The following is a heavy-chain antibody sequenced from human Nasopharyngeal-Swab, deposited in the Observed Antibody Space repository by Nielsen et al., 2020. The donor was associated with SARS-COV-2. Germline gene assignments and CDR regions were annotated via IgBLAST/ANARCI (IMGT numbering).Heavy chain of an antibody. Sequence: IRQPPGKGLEWVSSISSSSSYIYYADSVKGRFTISRDNAKNSPYLQMNSLRAEDTAVYYCPREGPAAGTTKDYWGRGTLVTVSS. CDR2: ISSSSSYI. V-gene: IGHV3-21*01. D-gene: IGHD6-13*01. J-gene: IGHJ4*02. CDR3: PREGPAAGTTKDY.